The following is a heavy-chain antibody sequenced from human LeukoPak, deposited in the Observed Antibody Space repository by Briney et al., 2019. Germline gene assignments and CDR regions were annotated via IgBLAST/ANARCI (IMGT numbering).Heavy chain of an antibody. Sequence: GGSLRLSCAASGFTFSSYAMSWVRQAPGKGLEWVSAISGSGGSTYYADSVKGRFTISRDNSKNTLYLQMNSLRDEDTAVYYCARVSMVRGVIGTSDYWGQGTLVTVSS. CDR1: GFTFSSYA. D-gene: IGHD3-10*01. J-gene: IGHJ4*02. CDR3: ARVSMVRGVIGTSDY. V-gene: IGHV3-23*01. CDR2: ISGSGGST.